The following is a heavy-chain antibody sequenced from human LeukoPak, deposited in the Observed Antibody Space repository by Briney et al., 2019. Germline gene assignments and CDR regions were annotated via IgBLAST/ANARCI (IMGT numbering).Heavy chain of an antibody. CDR3: ARGPSEDYYYGSGSYYSSDY. Sequence: GGSLRLSCAASGFTFSSYAMHWVRQAPGKGLEGVAVISYDGSNKYYANSVKGRFTISRDNSKNTLYLQMNSLRAEDTAVYYCARGPSEDYYYGSGSYYSSDYWGQGTLVTVSS. D-gene: IGHD3-10*01. V-gene: IGHV3-30-3*01. CDR1: GFTFSSYA. CDR2: ISYDGSNK. J-gene: IGHJ4*02.